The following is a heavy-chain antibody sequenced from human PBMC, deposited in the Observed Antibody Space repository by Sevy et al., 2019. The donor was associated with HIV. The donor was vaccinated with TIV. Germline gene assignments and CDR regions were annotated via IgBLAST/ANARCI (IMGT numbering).Heavy chain of an antibody. J-gene: IGHJ6*02. CDR3: ARDLNDFWSGPLDV. V-gene: IGHV4-4*02. D-gene: IGHD3-3*01. Sequence: SGTLSLTCAVSGGSISTNNWWSWVRQSPGEGLEWIGEIHHSGSTNYNPSLKSRVTMSVDKSKNQFSLKLTSVTAADTAVYYCARDLNDFWSGPLDVWGQGTTVTVSS. CDR1: GGSISTNNW. CDR2: IHHSGST.